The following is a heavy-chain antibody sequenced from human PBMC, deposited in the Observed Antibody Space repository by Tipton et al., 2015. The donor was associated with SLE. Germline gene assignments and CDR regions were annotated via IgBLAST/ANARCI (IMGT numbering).Heavy chain of an antibody. V-gene: IGHV4-59*12. Sequence: TLSLTCTVSGGSISGYHWSWLRQPPGKGLEWIGYISYTETTKYNPSLESRVIISVDTSKNQFSLRLTSMTPADTALYFCARGPNWGLDDAFDIWGQGTMVSVSS. CDR2: ISYTETT. J-gene: IGHJ3*02. D-gene: IGHD7-27*01. CDR1: GGSISGYH. CDR3: ARGPNWGLDDAFDI.